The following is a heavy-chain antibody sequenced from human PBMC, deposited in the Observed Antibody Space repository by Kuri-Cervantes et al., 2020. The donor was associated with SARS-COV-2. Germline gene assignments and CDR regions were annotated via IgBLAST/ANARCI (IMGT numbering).Heavy chain of an antibody. CDR2: IGTYNENT. Sequence: ASVKVSCKASGYLFTNYGINWVRQAPGQGLEWMGWIGTYNENTKYAQKLQGRVTMTTDTSTSTAYMELKSLRSEDTAVYYCARELATITMVRGTPAFDIWGQGTMVTVSS. D-gene: IGHD3-10*01. V-gene: IGHV1-18*01. CDR1: GYLFTNYG. CDR3: ARELATITMVRGTPAFDI. J-gene: IGHJ3*02.